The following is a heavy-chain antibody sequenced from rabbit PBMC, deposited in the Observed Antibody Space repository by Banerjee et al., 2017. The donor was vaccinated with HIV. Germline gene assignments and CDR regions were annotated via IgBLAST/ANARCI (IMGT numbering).Heavy chain of an antibody. V-gene: IGHV1S45*01. CDR3: ARDLAGVIGWNFNF. D-gene: IGHD4-1*01. Sequence: QEQLEESGGGLVKPEGSLTLTCTASGFSFSSSYYMCWVRQAPGKGLEWIGCIGAGSSGTTYYASWAKGRFTISKTSSTTVTLQMTSLTAADTATYFCARDLAGVIGWNFNFWGPGTLVTVS. J-gene: IGHJ4*01. CDR1: GFSFSSSYY. CDR2: IGAGSSGTT.